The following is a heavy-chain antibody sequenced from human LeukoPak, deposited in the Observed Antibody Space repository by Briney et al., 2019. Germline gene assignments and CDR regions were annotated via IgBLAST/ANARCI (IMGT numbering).Heavy chain of an antibody. CDR1: GFTFSSYS. CDR2: IKQDGSEE. J-gene: IGHJ4*02. Sequence: GGPLRLSCAASGFTFSSYSMNWVRQAPGKGLEWVANIKQDGSEEYYVDSVKGRFTISRDNAKNSLYLQMNSLRAEDTAVYYCARRYFDYWGQGILVTVSS. CDR3: ARRYFDY. V-gene: IGHV3-7*03.